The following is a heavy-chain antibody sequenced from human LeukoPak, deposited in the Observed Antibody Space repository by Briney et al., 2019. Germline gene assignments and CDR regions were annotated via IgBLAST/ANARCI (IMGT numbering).Heavy chain of an antibody. CDR1: GGSISSYY. CDR3: ASGYCGGACQLGGVDM. V-gene: IGHV4-59*01. D-gene: IGHD2-21*02. J-gene: IGHJ3*02. Sequence: PSETLSHTCTVSGGSISSYYWSWLRQPPGKGLEYIGYTHYSGSTNYNPSLKSRVTISLDTSGNQFSLKLSSVTAADTAVYYCASGYCGGACQLGGVDMWGQGTMVTVSS. CDR2: THYSGST.